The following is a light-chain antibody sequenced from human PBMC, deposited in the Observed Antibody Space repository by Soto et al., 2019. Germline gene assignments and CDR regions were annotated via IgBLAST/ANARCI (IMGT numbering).Light chain of an antibody. V-gene: IGKV1-5*03. Sequence: DTQMTQSPSTLSASVGDRVTIICRASQYISTQLAWYQQKPGKAPKLLIYKASTLKSGVPSRFSGSGSGTSFTLTISSLQPEDFATYYCQQLLSYPITFGQGTRLEIK. J-gene: IGKJ5*01. CDR3: QQLLSYPIT. CDR2: KAS. CDR1: QYISTQ.